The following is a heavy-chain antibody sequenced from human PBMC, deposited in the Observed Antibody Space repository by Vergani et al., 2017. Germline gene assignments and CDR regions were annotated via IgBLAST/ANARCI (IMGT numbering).Heavy chain of an antibody. D-gene: IGHD2-8*01. V-gene: IGHV4-30-2*01. CDR2: IYHSGST. J-gene: IGHJ1*01. CDR3: ASPYCTNGVCYNRRVEYFQH. Sequence: QLQLQESGSGLVKPSQTLSLTCAVSGGSISSGGYSWSWIRQPPGKGLEWIGYIYHSGSTYYNPSLKSRVTISVDRSKNQFSLKLSSVTAADTAVYYCASPYCTNGVCYNRRVEYFQHWGQGTLVTVSS. CDR1: GGSISSGGYS.